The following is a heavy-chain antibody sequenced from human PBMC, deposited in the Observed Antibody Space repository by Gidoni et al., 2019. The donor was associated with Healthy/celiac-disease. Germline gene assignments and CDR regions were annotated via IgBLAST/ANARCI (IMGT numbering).Heavy chain of an antibody. CDR1: AYTFTGYY. Sequence: QVQLVQSGAEVRMPAASVKVSCTPSAYTFTGYYMHWVRQAPVRELEWMGWNNPNSGGTNYAQKFQGRETMTRDTSISTDYMELSRLRSDDTAVYYCARDWAANIDYWGQGTLVTVSS. J-gene: IGHJ4*02. CDR3: ARDWAANIDY. V-gene: IGHV1-2*02. CDR2: NNPNSGGT. D-gene: IGHD6-25*01.